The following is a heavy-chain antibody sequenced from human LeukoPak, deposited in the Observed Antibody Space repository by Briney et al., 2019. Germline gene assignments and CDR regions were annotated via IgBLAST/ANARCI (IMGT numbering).Heavy chain of an antibody. CDR1: GDSISNTYYY. D-gene: IGHD5-18*01. CDR3: ARVLYGYQLDY. V-gene: IGHV4-39*07. CDR2: IYESGKT. J-gene: IGHJ4*02. Sequence: SETLSLTCTVPGDSISNTYYYWGWIRQPPGKGLECIGTIYESGKTYYNPSLKSRVTISLDTSKNQFSLKVTSVTAADTAVYYCARVLYGYQLDYWGQGTLVTVSS.